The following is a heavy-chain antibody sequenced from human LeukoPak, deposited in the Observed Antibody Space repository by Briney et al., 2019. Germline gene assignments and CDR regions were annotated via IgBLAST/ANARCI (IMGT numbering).Heavy chain of an antibody. CDR3: AELGITMIGGV. J-gene: IGHJ6*04. CDR2: ISSSGTII. V-gene: IGHV3-48*03. CDR1: GFTLSAYE. D-gene: IGHD3-10*02. Sequence: PGGSLRLSCAASGFTLSAYEMHWVRQAAGKGLEWVSYISSSGTIIHYADSVKGRFTISRDNAKNSLYLQMNSLRAEDTAVYYCAELGITMIGGVWGKGTTVTISS.